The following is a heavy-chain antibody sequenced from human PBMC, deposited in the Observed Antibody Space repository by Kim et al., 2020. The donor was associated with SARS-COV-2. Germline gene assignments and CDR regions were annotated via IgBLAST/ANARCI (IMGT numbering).Heavy chain of an antibody. Sequence: SETLSLTCTVSRGSINNYYWSWIRQSPGKGLEWIGYIYYTGSTNYNPSLKSRVTILVETSKNQFSLKLNSVTAADTAVYYCARQGGYHSPFDSWGQGTLVTVSS. D-gene: IGHD5-12*01. CDR2: IYYTGST. CDR1: RGSINNYY. CDR3: ARQGGYHSPFDS. V-gene: IGHV4-59*08. J-gene: IGHJ4*02.